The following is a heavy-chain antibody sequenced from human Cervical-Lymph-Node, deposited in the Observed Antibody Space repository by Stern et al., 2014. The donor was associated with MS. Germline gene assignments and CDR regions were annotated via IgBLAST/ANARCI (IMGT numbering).Heavy chain of an antibody. D-gene: IGHD2-15*01. J-gene: IGHJ4*02. V-gene: IGHV3-23*04. CDR3: EKALGYATKVTDFDY. Sequence: EVQLVESGGGLVHPGGSLRLSCAASGFTFSSYAMSWVRQAPGKGLEWVSVISGSGGSTYYADSVKGRFTISRDNSKNTVDLQMSGLGAADPPIYHCEKALGYATKVTDFDYGGQGPLVPVPS. CDR1: GFTFSSYA. CDR2: ISGSGGST.